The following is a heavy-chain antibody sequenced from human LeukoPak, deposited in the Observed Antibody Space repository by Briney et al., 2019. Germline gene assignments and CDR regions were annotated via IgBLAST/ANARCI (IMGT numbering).Heavy chain of an antibody. CDR1: GGSISNKSNY. CDR3: VRDRFSDIGPPVLTWFDP. D-gene: IGHD4-23*01. CDR2: IYYNGTT. J-gene: IGHJ5*02. V-gene: IGHV4-39*01. Sequence: SETLSLTCSVSGGSISNKSNYWGWIRQPPGTGLEWMGSIYYNGTTYYNPSLKSRVTISVDTSKKQFSLKLNSVTAADTAVYYCVRDRFSDIGPPVLTWFDPWGQGILVTVSS.